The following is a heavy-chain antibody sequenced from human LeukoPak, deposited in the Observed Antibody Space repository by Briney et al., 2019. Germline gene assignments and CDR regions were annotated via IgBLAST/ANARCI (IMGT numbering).Heavy chain of an antibody. CDR3: AKIYGDSTPSFDY. Sequence: PGESLRLSCAVSGFTFRSYAMSWVRQAPGKGLEWVSTTSGSGGNTYYADSVKGRFTISRDNSKNTLYLQMNSLRAEDTAVYYCAKIYGDSTPSFDYWGQGTLVTVSS. V-gene: IGHV3-23*01. CDR2: TSGSGGNT. D-gene: IGHD4-17*01. CDR1: GFTFRSYA. J-gene: IGHJ4*02.